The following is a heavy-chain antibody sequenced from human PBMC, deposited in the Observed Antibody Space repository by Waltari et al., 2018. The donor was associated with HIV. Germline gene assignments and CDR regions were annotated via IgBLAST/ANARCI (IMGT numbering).Heavy chain of an antibody. Sequence: QVQLVQSGAEMKKPGASVKVSCKASGYSFLAYYIHWVRQAPGQGLEWMGRINPNNAGTNYPQKFQGRVTMTRDTSINTVYMELIRLRPDDTAVYYCARVALPAAIHYGMDAWGQGTTVTVSS. D-gene: IGHD2-2*01. J-gene: IGHJ6*02. CDR1: GYSFLAYY. CDR2: INPNNAGT. CDR3: ARVALPAAIHYGMDA. V-gene: IGHV1-2*06.